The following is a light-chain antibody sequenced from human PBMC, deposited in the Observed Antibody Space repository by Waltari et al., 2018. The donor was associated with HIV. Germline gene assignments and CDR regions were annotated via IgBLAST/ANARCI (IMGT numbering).Light chain of an antibody. J-gene: IGLJ3*02. CDR1: SGNIASNY. CDR3: QSYDSSNFWV. Sequence: NFMLTQPHSVSESPGKTVTISCTRSSGNIASNYVQWYQLRPGTSPTTVIYEDKQRPSVVPDRFSGSIDSSSNSASLTISGLKTEDEADYYCQSYDSSNFWVFGGGTKLTVL. V-gene: IGLV6-57*01. CDR2: EDK.